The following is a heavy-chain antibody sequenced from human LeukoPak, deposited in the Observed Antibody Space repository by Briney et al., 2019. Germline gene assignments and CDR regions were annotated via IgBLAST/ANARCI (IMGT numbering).Heavy chain of an antibody. CDR2: IRSSSSYI. D-gene: IGHD6-13*01. J-gene: IGHJ5*02. V-gene: IGHV3-21*01. CDR1: GFTFSSYS. CDR3: AREYSSSWYLNWFDP. Sequence: GGSLRLSCAASGFTFSSYSMNWVRQAPGKGLEWVSSIRSSSSYIYYADSVKGRFTISRDNAKNSLYLQMNSLRAEDTAVYYCAREYSSSWYLNWFDPWGQGTLVTVSS.